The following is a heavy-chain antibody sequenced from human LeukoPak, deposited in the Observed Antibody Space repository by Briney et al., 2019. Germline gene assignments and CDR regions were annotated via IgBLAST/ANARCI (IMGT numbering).Heavy chain of an antibody. CDR3: ATSPELVYYGIHGAFDI. Sequence: ASVKVSCKVSGYTLTELSMHWVRQAPGKGLEWMGGFDPEDGETIYAQKFQGRVTMTEDTSTDTAYMELSSLRSEDTAVYYCATSPELVYYGIHGAFDIWGQGTMVTVSS. V-gene: IGHV1-24*01. J-gene: IGHJ3*02. CDR1: GYTLTELS. CDR2: FDPEDGET. D-gene: IGHD3-22*01.